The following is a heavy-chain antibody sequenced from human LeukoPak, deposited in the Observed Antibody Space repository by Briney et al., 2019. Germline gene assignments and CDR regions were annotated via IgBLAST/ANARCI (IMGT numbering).Heavy chain of an antibody. CDR3: ARGRGQWLVRGYYFDY. J-gene: IGHJ4*02. CDR2: TNPNSGNT. V-gene: IGHV1-8*01. D-gene: IGHD6-19*01. CDR1: GYTFTSYD. Sequence: ASVKVSCKASGYTFTSYDINWVRQATGQGLEWMGWTNPNSGNTGYAQKFQGRVTMTRNTSISTAYMELSSLRSEDTAVYYCARGRGQWLVRGYYFDYWGQGTLVTVSS.